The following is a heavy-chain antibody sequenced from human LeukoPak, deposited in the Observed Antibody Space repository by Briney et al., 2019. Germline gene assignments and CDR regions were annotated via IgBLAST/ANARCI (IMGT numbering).Heavy chain of an antibody. CDR2: IYSSGST. Sequence: SETLSLTCTVSGGSICSYYWSWIRQPPGKGLEWIGYIYSSGSTNYNPSLKSRVPISLDTSKNQFSLKLSFVTAADTAVYYCARGVAAPGTGGLSWFDPWGQGTLVTVSS. V-gene: IGHV4-59*01. CDR1: GGSICSYY. D-gene: IGHD6-13*01. J-gene: IGHJ5*02. CDR3: ARGVAAPGTGGLSWFDP.